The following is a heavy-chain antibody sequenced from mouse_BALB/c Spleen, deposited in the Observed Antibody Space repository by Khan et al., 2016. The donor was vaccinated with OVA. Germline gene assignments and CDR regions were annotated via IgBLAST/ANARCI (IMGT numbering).Heavy chain of an antibody. CDR2: INPYNDYN. J-gene: IGHJ3*01. Sequence: EVQLQESGPELVKPGASVKMSCKASGYTFTSYDMHWVKQKPGQGLEWIGYINPYNDYNKFNEKFKGKATLTSDKSSSTAYMELSSLTSEDSAVYYCARGVLGLQTWVDYWGQGTLVTVSA. CDR1: GYTFTSYD. V-gene: IGHV1S136*01. CDR3: ARGVLGLQTWVDY. D-gene: IGHD3-1*01.